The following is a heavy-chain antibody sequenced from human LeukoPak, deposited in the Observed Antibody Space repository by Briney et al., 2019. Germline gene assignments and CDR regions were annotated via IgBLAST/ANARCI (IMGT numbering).Heavy chain of an antibody. D-gene: IGHD3-10*01. CDR2: ISGSGGST. Sequence: GGSLRLSCAASGFTFSSYAMSWVRQAPGKGLEWVSAISGSGGSTYYADSVKGRFTISRDNSKNTLYLQMNSLRAEDTAVYYCATLYGSGSYPEDGFDPWGQGTLVTVSS. CDR3: ATLYGSGSYPEDGFDP. V-gene: IGHV3-23*01. CDR1: GFTFSSYA. J-gene: IGHJ5*02.